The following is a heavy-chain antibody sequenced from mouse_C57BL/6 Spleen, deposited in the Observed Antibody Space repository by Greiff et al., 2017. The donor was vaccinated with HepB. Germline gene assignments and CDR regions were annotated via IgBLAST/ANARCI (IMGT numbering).Heavy chain of an antibody. Sequence: EVHLVESGPGLVKPSQSLSLTCSVTGYSITSGYYWNWIRQFPGNKLEWMGYISYDGSNNYNPSLKNRISITRDTSKNQFFLKLNSVTTEDTATYYCAREIGAMDYWGQGTSVTVSS. CDR1: GYSITSGYY. CDR3: AREIGAMDY. V-gene: IGHV3-6*01. CDR2: ISYDGSN. J-gene: IGHJ4*01.